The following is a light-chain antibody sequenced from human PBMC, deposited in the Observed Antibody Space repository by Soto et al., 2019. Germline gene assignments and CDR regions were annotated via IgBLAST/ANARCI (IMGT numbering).Light chain of an antibody. CDR2: GAS. CDR1: QSISSSY. V-gene: IGKV3D-7*01. CDR3: LQDYHLPIT. J-gene: IGKJ5*01. Sequence: PGEGATLSCRASQSISSSYLSWYQQKPCQAPRLVIYGASTRATGIPARFSGSGRGSGTDFTLTISSLHPEDFAVYYCLQDYHLPITFGQGTRLEIK.